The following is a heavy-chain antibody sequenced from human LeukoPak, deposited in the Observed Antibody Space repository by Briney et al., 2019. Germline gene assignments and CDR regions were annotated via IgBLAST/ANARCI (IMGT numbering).Heavy chain of an antibody. CDR2: IYYRVTS. Sequence: SETLSLTCTVSGDSISTYYWSWIRQPPGKGLEWIGYIYYRVTSDYNPSLKSRVTMSVDMSTRQISLKLSSVTAADTAVYDCARAVGGDGSGSLWGPGTLVTVSS. D-gene: IGHD3-10*01. V-gene: IGHV4-59*12. J-gene: IGHJ4*02. CDR1: GDSISTYY. CDR3: ARAVGGDGSGSL.